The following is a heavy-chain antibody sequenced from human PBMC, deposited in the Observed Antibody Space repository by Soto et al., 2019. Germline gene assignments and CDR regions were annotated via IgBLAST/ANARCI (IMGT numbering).Heavy chain of an antibody. CDR1: GFTFSDEN. J-gene: IGHJ6*02. D-gene: IGHD2-2*01. Sequence: GSLRLSCSASGFTFSDENMSWVRQVPGKGLEWVSGISGGGSYIFYADSVQGRFSISRDNPKNSLFLEMNSLRVEDTAVYYCARDSDCHSTSCFFPPHVWGQGTTVTVSS. CDR2: ISGGGSYI. CDR3: ARDSDCHSTSCFFPPHV. V-gene: IGHV3-21*06.